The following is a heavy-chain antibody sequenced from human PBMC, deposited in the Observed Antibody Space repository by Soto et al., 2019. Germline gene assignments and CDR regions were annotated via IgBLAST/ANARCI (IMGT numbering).Heavy chain of an antibody. CDR3: AHTGWLAGRLEFYY. V-gene: IGHV2-5*02. CDR2: IYWDDDK. D-gene: IGHD5-12*01. CDR1: GFSLNTSGVG. J-gene: IGHJ4*02. Sequence: QITLKESGPTLLRPTQTLTLTCTFSGFSLNTSGVGVGWIRQPPGRALEWLALIYWDDDKRYSPSLKNRLTITKDTSKNQVLLTLTNMDPVDAGTYYCAHTGWLAGRLEFYYWGQGALVTVST.